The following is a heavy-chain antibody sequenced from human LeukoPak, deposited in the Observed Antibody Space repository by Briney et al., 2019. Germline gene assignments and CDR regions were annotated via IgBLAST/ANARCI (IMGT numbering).Heavy chain of an antibody. J-gene: IGHJ5*02. CDR2: ISSSGSTI. CDR3: ARARISDWFPRWFDP. CDR1: GFTFSSYE. D-gene: IGHD3-9*01. Sequence: GGYLRLYCAASGFTFSSYEMNWVRQAPGKGLKWVSCISSSGSTIYYADSVKGRFTISRDNAKNSLYLQMNSLRAEDTAVYYSARARISDWFPRWFDPWGQGTLVTVSS. V-gene: IGHV3-48*03.